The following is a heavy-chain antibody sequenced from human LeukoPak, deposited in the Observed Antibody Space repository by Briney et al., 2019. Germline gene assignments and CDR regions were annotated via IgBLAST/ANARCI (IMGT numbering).Heavy chain of an antibody. CDR1: GFTFSDSY. CDR3: AKGGGGGRGAWFGDSGGYYFDY. CDR2: ISGSGHDI. J-gene: IGHJ4*02. Sequence: GGSLRLSCAASGFTFSDSYMTWVRQAPGKGVEWVAYISGSGHDINYSDSVKGRFTISRDNSKNTLYLQMNSLRAEDTAVYYCAKGGGGGRGAWFGDSGGYYFDYWGQGTLVTVSS. V-gene: IGHV3-11*06. D-gene: IGHD3-10*01.